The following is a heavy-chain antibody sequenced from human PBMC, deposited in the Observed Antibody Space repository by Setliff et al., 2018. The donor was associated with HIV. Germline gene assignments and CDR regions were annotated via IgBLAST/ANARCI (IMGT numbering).Heavy chain of an antibody. D-gene: IGHD6-19*01. J-gene: IGHJ4*02. V-gene: IGHV4-39*01. Sequence: SETLSLTCTVSGGSISPTNYYWGWIRQPPGKGLEWIGSIYYSGSTYYKSSLKNRVTISVDTSKNHFSLKVNFVTAADTAVYYCATPQSSGWPHGIEYWGQGTLVTVSS. CDR1: GGSISPTNYY. CDR2: IYYSGST. CDR3: ATPQSSGWPHGIEY.